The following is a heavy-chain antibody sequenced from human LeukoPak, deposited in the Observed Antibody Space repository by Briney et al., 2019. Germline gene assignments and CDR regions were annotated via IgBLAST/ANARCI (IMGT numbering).Heavy chain of an antibody. V-gene: IGHV3-74*01. J-gene: IGHJ4*02. CDR2: INPDGRIT. CDR3: AKVDGSGNSIFDY. Sequence: PGGSLRLSCAASGFTFNTYWMHWVRQAPGKGLVWVSRINPDGRITNYADSVKGRFTISRDNAKNTLYLQMNSLRVEDTATYYCAKVDGSGNSIFDYWGQGTLVPVSS. D-gene: IGHD3-22*01. CDR1: GFTFNTYW.